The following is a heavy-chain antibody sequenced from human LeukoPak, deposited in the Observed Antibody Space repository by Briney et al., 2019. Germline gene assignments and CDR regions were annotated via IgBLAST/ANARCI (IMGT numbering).Heavy chain of an antibody. Sequence: GGSLRLSCAASGFTFTSYGMHWVRQAPGKGLEWVALITYDGYYKYYSDSVKGRFTISSDTSKNTLYPQMNSLRAEDTAVYYCARDLSPVVRASPMGYWGQGTLVTVSS. V-gene: IGHV3-30*03. CDR3: ARDLSPVVRASPMGY. CDR2: ITYDGYYK. CDR1: GFTFTSYG. D-gene: IGHD3-10*01. J-gene: IGHJ4*02.